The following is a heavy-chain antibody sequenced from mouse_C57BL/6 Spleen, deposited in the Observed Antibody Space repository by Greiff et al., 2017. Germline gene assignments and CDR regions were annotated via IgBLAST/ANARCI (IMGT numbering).Heavy chain of an antibody. J-gene: IGHJ3*01. CDR3: ASPFAY. Sequence: ESGPGLVKPSQSLSLTCSVTGYSITSGYYWNWIRAFPGNKLEWMGYISYGGSNNDNPSLKNRISITRDTSKNQFFLKLNSVTTEDTATYYCASPFAYWGQGTLVTVSA. CDR1: GYSITSGYY. CDR2: ISYGGSN. V-gene: IGHV3-6*01.